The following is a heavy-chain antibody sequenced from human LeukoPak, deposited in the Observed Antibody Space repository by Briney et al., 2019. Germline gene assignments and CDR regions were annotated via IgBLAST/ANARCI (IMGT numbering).Heavy chain of an antibody. D-gene: IGHD2-15*01. CDR3: AKEGFYCSGGSCYSFYYYYMDV. V-gene: IGHV3-23*01. CDR2: ISGSGGST. CDR1: GFTFSSYY. J-gene: IGHJ6*03. Sequence: PGGSLRLSCAASGFTFSSYYMSWVRQAPGKGLEWVSAISGSGGSTYYADSVKGRFTISRDNSKNTLYLQMNSLRAEDTAVYYCAKEGFYCSGGSCYSFYYYYMDVWGKGTTVTVSS.